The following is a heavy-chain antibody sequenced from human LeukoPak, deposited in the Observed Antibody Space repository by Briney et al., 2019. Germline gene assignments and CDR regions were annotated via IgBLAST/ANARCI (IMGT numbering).Heavy chain of an antibody. CDR3: AGGRWLQLPHY. V-gene: IGHV4-59*01. CDR1: GGSMSSYY. CDR2: IYDSGST. D-gene: IGHD5-24*01. J-gene: IGHJ4*02. Sequence: PAETLSLTCTVSGGSMSSYYWSWIRQPPGKGLEWIGYIYDSGSTNYNPSFKSRVTISADTSKKEFSLKLTSVTAADTAVYYCAGGRWLQLPHYWGQGTVVSVSS.